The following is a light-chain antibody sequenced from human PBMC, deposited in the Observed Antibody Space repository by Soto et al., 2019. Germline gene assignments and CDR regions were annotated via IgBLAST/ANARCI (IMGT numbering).Light chain of an antibody. Sequence: DIRMTQSPSSLSASVGDRVTITCRAIQSISSYLNWYQQKPGKAPNLLIYAASSLHSGVPSRFSGGGSGTDFTLTISSLQPEDFATYYCQQGYSTPHTFGQGTKLEIK. V-gene: IGKV1-39*01. CDR1: QSISSY. CDR3: QQGYSTPHT. CDR2: AAS. J-gene: IGKJ2*01.